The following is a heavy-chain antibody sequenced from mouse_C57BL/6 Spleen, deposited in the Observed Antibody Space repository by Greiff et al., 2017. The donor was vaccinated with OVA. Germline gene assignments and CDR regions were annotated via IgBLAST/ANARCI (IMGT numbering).Heavy chain of an antibody. Sequence: EVQLVESGGGLVKPGGSLKLSCAASGFTFSSYAMSWVRQTPEKRLEWVATISDGGSSTYYPDNVKGRFTISRDNAKNNLYLQMSHLKSEDTAMYYCARDKDITTVVKSYFDYWGQGTTLTVSS. J-gene: IGHJ2*01. CDR2: ISDGGSST. CDR1: GFTFSSYA. CDR3: ARDKDITTVVKSYFDY. V-gene: IGHV5-4*01. D-gene: IGHD1-1*01.